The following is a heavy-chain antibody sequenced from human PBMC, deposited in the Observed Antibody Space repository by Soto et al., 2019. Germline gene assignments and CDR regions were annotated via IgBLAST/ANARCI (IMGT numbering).Heavy chain of an antibody. CDR3: AKAEYYGGNWYFDL. CDR1: GFTFSTYG. J-gene: IGHJ2*01. D-gene: IGHD4-17*01. Sequence: EVQLLESGGGLVQPGGSLRLSCAASGFTFSTYGMNWVRQAPGKGLEWVSGITGSGASTYYADSVKGRFTISRDNSKNTLYLQMNSLRAEDTAVYYCAKAEYYGGNWYFDLWGRGTLVTVSS. CDR2: ITGSGAST. V-gene: IGHV3-23*01.